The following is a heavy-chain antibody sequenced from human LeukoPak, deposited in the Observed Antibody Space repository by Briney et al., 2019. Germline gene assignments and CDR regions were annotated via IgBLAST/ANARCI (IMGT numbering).Heavy chain of an antibody. CDR3: ATVVVPATIGRYRSFDH. J-gene: IGHJ5*02. V-gene: IGHV3-23*01. D-gene: IGHD2-2*01. CDR1: GFTFSSYA. Sequence: GGSLRLSCAASGFTFSSYAMSWVRQAPGKGPEWVSTISGSGGSTYYADSVKGRFTISRDNSKNTLYLQMNSLRAVDTAVYYCATVVVPATIGRYRSFDHWGQGTLLTVSS. CDR2: ISGSGGST.